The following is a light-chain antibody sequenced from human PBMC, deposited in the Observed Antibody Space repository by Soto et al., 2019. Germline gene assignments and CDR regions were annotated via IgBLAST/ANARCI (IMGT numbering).Light chain of an antibody. CDR1: SSDVGGYNY. J-gene: IGLJ2*01. Sequence: QLVLTQPASVSGSPGQSITISCSGTSSDVGGYNYVSWYQQHPGKAPKLMMYEVSNRPSGVSNRFSGSKSDNTASLTISGLQAEDEADYYCSSYTSSSTLIFGGGTKLTVL. CDR2: EVS. CDR3: SSYTSSSTLI. V-gene: IGLV2-14*01.